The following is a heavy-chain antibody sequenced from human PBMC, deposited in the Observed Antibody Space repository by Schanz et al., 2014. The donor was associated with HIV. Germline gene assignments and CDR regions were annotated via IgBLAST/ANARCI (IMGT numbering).Heavy chain of an antibody. V-gene: IGHV3-30*18. CDR1: GYSFSTYG. J-gene: IGHJ6*02. Sequence: QVLLVESGGGVVQPGRSLRLSCAASGYSFSTYGMYWVRQAPGKGLEWLAVISYDGRNKKFANSVKGRFTISRDNSKNTVYLQAKSLRPEDTAVYYCAKDRNQYDSRYIGKGNYYYYYGMDVWGQGTTVTVSS. CDR2: ISYDGRNK. CDR3: AKDRNQYDSRYIGKGNYYYYYGMDV. D-gene: IGHD3-22*01.